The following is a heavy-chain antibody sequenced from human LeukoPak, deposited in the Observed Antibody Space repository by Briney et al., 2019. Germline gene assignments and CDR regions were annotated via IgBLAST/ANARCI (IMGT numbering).Heavy chain of an antibody. V-gene: IGHV4-39*07. CDR1: GGSISSSSYY. D-gene: IGHD5-24*01. J-gene: IGHJ3*02. Sequence: SETLSLTCTVSGGSISSSSYYWGWIRQPPGKGLEWIGSIYYSGSTYYNPSLKSRVTISVDTSKNQFSLKLSSVTAADTAVYYCARDLESGAFDIWGQGTMVTVSS. CDR2: IYYSGST. CDR3: ARDLESGAFDI.